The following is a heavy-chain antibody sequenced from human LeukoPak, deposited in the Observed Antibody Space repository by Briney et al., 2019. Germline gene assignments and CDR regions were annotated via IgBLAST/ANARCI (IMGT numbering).Heavy chain of an antibody. CDR1: GFTFDDYG. CDR2: INWNGGST. D-gene: IGHD2-15*01. V-gene: IGHV3-20*04. CDR3: ARDRDIVVVVAATPVRYFDY. J-gene: IGHJ4*02. Sequence: PGGSLRLSCAASGFTFDDYGTSWVRQAPGKGLEWVSGINWNGGSTGYADSVKGRFTISRDNAKNSLYLQMNSLRAEDTALYYCARDRDIVVVVAATPVRYFDYWGQGTLVTVSS.